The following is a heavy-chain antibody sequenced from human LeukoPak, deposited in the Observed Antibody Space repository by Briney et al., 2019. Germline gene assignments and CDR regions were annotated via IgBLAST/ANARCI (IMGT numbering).Heavy chain of an antibody. CDR2: IIPILGIA. CDR3: ARSTATYSSSSLGPFGY. D-gene: IGHD6-6*01. CDR1: GGTFSSYT. J-gene: IGHJ4*02. Sequence: GASVKVSCKASGGTFSSYTISWVRQAPGQGLEWMGRIIPILGIANYAQKFQGRVTITADKSTSTAYMELSSLRSEDTAVYYCARSTATYSSSSLGPFGYWGQGTLVTVSS. V-gene: IGHV1-69*02.